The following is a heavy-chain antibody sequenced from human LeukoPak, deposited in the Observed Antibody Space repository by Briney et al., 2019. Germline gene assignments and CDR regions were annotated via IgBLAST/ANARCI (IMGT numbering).Heavy chain of an antibody. D-gene: IGHD3-16*01. V-gene: IGHV3-66*02. CDR1: GFPVSSNY. CDR3: ARETYRYNWFDP. J-gene: IGHJ5*02. CDR2: IYSGGST. Sequence: GGSLRLSRAASGFPVSSNYMSWVPPAPGKGLQWVALIYSGGSTHYADSVKGRFTISRDNSKNTLYLQMSSLRAEDTAVYYCARETYRYNWFDPWGQGTLVTVSS.